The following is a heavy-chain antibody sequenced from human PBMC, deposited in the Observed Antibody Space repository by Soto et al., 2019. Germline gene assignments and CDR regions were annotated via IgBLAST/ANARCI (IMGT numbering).Heavy chain of an antibody. CDR3: AGVEGIPVDGIYSFDY. Sequence: QVQLVQSGAEVKKPGSSVNVSCEASGGTFSTYTFTWVRQAPGQGLEWVGRIIPILNIANYAQKFQGRVTITADRVTSTPYLELNSLRSEDTAVYYCAGVEGIPVDGIYSFDYCGQGTLVTVSS. D-gene: IGHD6-19*01. J-gene: IGHJ4*02. CDR2: IIPILNIA. CDR1: GGTFSTYT. V-gene: IGHV1-69*02.